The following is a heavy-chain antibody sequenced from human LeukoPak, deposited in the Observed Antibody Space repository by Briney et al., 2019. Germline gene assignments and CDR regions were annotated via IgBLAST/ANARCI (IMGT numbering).Heavy chain of an antibody. CDR3: AREGGDYLPYYYYYGMDV. J-gene: IGHJ6*02. V-gene: IGHV4-38-2*02. D-gene: IGHD4-17*01. Sequence: SETLSLTCTVSGYSISSGYYWGWIRQPPGKGLEWIGSIHHSGSTYYNPSLKSRVTISVDTSKNQFSLKLSSVPAADTAVYYCAREGGDYLPYYYYYGMDVWGQGTTVTVSS. CDR2: IHHSGST. CDR1: GYSISSGYY.